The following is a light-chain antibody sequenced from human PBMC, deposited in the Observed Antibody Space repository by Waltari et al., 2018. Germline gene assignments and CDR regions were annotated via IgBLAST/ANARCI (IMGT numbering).Light chain of an antibody. CDR1: SSNIGSNY. CDR2: RDN. CDR3: AARDDTLSAA. Sequence: QSGLTQPPSASGTPGQRVIISCSGSSSNIGSNYVYWYQQYPGATPKLLLYRDNQRPSGVPDRFSGSKSGTSASLAISGLRSEDEADYYCAARDDTLSAAFGGGTKLTVL. J-gene: IGLJ3*02. V-gene: IGLV1-47*01.